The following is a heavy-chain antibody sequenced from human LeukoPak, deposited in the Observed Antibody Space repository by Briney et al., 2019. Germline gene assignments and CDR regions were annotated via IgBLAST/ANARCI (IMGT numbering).Heavy chain of an antibody. Sequence: GGSLRLSCAAFGFTFSSYSMNWVRQAPGKGLEWVSSISSSSSYIYYADSVKGRFTISRDNAKNSLYLQMNSLRAEDTAVYYCARGVTMVRGVIVNWGQGTLVTVSS. J-gene: IGHJ4*02. V-gene: IGHV3-21*01. CDR2: ISSSSSYI. CDR1: GFTFSSYS. D-gene: IGHD3-10*01. CDR3: ARGVTMVRGVIVN.